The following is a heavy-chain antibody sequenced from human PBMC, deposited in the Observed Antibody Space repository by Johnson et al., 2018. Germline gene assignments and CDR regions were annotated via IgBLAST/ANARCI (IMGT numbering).Heavy chain of an antibody. Sequence: EVQLVESGGGLVKPGGSLRLSCAASGFTFSKAWMHWVRQSPGKGLEWVGRIKSETDGGTTDYAAPVKGRFTISRDDSKTTVYLQMNSLKSEDTAVYYCTTDSGGFVAFDIWGQGTMVTVSS. CDR2: IKSETDGGTT. J-gene: IGHJ3*02. D-gene: IGHD3-10*01. V-gene: IGHV3-15*07. CDR3: TTDSGGFVAFDI. CDR1: GFTFSKAW.